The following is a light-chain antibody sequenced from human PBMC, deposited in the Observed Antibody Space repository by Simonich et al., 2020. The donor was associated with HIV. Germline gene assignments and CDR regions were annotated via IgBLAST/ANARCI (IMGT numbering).Light chain of an antibody. CDR2: GAS. CDR3: QQYNNWPT. J-gene: IGKJ4*01. CDR1: QTVNRN. V-gene: IGKV3-15*01. Sequence: EIVMTLSPFTLSVSPRERATLSCRTSQTVNRNLAWFQQRPGQAPRFLLFGASTRDTAVPARFSGSGSGTEFTLTISTMQSDDFAVYYCQQYNNWPTFGGGTKVEIK.